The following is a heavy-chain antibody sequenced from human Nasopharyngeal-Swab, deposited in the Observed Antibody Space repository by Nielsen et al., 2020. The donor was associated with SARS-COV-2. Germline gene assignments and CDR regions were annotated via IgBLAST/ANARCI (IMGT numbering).Heavy chain of an antibody. CDR2: IYYSGST. D-gene: IGHD6-13*01. CDR3: ARAYSSSWYPGYYYYGMDV. CDR1: GGSISSYY. J-gene: IGHJ6*02. V-gene: IGHV4-59*07. Sequence: SDTLSLTCTVSGGSISSYYWSWNRQHPGKGLEWIGYIYYSGSTNYNPSLKRRVTISVDTSKNQFSLKLSSVTAADTAVYYCARAYSSSWYPGYYYYGMDVWGQGTTVTVSS.